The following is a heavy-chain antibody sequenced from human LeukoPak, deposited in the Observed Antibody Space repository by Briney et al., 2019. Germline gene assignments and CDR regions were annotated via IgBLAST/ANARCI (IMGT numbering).Heavy chain of an antibody. Sequence: GGSLRLSCAASGFTFSSYAMYWVRQSPGRGLEWVAVISYDGSNKYYADSVKGRFTISRDNSKNTLYLQMNSLRAEDTAVYYCARDARTVGITMIVVGFDYWGQGTLVTVSS. CDR3: ARDARTVGITMIVVGFDY. CDR1: GFTFSSYA. CDR2: ISYDGSNK. D-gene: IGHD3-22*01. V-gene: IGHV3-30*04. J-gene: IGHJ4*02.